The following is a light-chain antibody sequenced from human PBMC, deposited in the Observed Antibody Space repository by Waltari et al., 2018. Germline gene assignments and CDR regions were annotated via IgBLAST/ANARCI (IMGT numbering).Light chain of an antibody. CDR1: QDISNY. J-gene: IGKJ2*01. Sequence: IQMTQSPSSLSASVVDRVTITCPASQDISNYLNWYQQKPGKAPKLLIYDASNLETGVPSRFSGSGSGTDFTFTISSLQPEDIATYYCQQYDNLPPYTFGQGTKLEIK. CDR3: QQYDNLPPYT. CDR2: DAS. V-gene: IGKV1-33*01.